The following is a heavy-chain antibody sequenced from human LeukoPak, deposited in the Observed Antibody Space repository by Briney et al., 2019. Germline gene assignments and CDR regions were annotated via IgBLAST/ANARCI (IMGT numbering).Heavy chain of an antibody. D-gene: IGHD3-22*01. CDR3: ARDTMIVVVNYYYYYYMDV. V-gene: IGHV4-4*07. Sequence: SETLSLTCTVSGGSISSYYWSWIRQPAGKGLEWIGRIYTSGSTNYNPSLKSRVTMSVDTSKNQFSLKLSSVTAADTAVYYCARDTMIVVVNYYYYYYMDVWGKGTTVTVSS. J-gene: IGHJ6*03. CDR1: GGSISSYY. CDR2: IYTSGST.